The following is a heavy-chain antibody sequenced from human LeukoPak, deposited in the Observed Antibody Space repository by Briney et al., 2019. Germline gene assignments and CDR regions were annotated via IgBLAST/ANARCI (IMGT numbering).Heavy chain of an antibody. CDR1: GGSISSSSYY. CDR2: IYCSGGT. Sequence: PSETLSLTCTVSGGSISSSSYYWGWIRQPPGKGLVGIGCIYCSGGTYYNPSRKGRVTVSVVKSKNPLSLKLRSVTAAATAVYYCARGGYCGGDRYFYYWGQRTLVTVSS. D-gene: IGHD2-21*02. CDR3: ARGGYCGGDRYFYY. J-gene: IGHJ4*02. V-gene: IGHV4-39*07.